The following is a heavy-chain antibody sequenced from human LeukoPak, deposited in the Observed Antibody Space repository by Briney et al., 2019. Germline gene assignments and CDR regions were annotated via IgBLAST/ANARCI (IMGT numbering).Heavy chain of an antibody. CDR1: GGSISSDY. CDR2: IYYSGSI. V-gene: IGHV4-59*08. D-gene: IGHD3-9*01. Sequence: EPSETLSLTCTVSGGSISSDYWSWIRQPPGKGLEWIGYIYYSGSINYNPSLKSRVTISVDTSKNQFSLKLSSVTAADTAVYYCARQTLYYDILTGYPNLRYFDYWGQGTLVTVSS. CDR3: ARQTLYYDILTGYPNLRYFDY. J-gene: IGHJ4*02.